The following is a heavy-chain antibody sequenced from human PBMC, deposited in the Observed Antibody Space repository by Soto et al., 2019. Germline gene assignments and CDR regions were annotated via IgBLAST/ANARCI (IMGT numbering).Heavy chain of an antibody. Sequence: VQLVQSGAEVKKPGASVKVSCKASGYTFSRFSISWVRQAPGQGLEWMGWISGNTGKTHYAQKFQDRVTMTADTSTNTAHMELRSLRSDDTAVYYCARETGVVVIVKGEFEFWGQGTLGTVSS. V-gene: IGHV1-18*04. J-gene: IGHJ4*02. CDR1: GYTFSRFS. CDR3: ARETGVVVIVKGEFEF. D-gene: IGHD2-21*01. CDR2: ISGNTGKT.